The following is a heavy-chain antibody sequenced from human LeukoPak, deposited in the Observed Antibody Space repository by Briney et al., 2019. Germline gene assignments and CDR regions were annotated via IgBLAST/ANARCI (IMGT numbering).Heavy chain of an antibody. Sequence: GGSLRLSCAASGFTFSSYAMHWVRQAPGKGLEWVSGISGSDSGDSTYYADSVKGRFTISRDNSKSTLYLHLNSLRAEDTAVYHCAMSGAYTSPPFDSWGQGTLVTVSS. CDR2: ISGSDSGDST. D-gene: IGHD5-18*01. CDR3: AMSGAYTSPPFDS. J-gene: IGHJ4*02. CDR1: GFTFSSYA. V-gene: IGHV3-23*01.